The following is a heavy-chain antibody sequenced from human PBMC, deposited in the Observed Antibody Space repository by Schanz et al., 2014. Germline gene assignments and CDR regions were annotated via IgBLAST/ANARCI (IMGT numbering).Heavy chain of an antibody. V-gene: IGHV3-11*03. Sequence: VQLLDSGGGLVKPGGSLRLSCAASGFTFSDYYMTWIRQAPGKGLEWVSSISSSSSYISYADSVKGRFTISRDNAKNSLYLQMNSLRAEDTAVYYCARPSDSSWYMDVWGKGTTVTVSS. CDR3: ARPSDSSWYMDV. D-gene: IGHD2-21*02. CDR1: GFTFSDYY. CDR2: ISSSSSYI. J-gene: IGHJ6*03.